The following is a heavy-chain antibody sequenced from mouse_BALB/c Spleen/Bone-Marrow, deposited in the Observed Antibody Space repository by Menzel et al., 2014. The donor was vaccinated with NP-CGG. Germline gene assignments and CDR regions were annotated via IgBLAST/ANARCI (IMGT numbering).Heavy chain of an antibody. J-gene: IGHJ2*01. CDR2: IVPSSAYS. D-gene: IGHD1-3*01. CDR1: GYSFTSYT. CDR3: EREGSDEGCSGRFVY. Sequence: VMLVESGAELARPGASVRMSCKASGYSFTSYTMHWLKQRPGQGLEWIAYIVPSSAYSNYNQKFKDKATLTADRSSSTAYMQLRSLTSEDSAVSSCEREGSDEGCSGRFVYWGPSTTLTVSS. V-gene: IGHV1-4*01.